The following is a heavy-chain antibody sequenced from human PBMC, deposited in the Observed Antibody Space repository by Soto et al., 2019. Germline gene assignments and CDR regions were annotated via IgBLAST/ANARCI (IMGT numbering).Heavy chain of an antibody. V-gene: IGHV3-7*01. Sequence: EVQLVESGGGLVQPGGSLRLSCAASGFTFSSYWMSWVRQAPGKGLEWVANIKQDGSEKYYVDSVKGRFTISRDNAKNSLYLQMNSLRAEDTAVYYCARDQHGDDYGDSSDYWGQGTLVTVSS. CDR2: IKQDGSEK. J-gene: IGHJ4*02. CDR1: GFTFSSYW. CDR3: ARDQHGDDYGDSSDY. D-gene: IGHD4-17*01.